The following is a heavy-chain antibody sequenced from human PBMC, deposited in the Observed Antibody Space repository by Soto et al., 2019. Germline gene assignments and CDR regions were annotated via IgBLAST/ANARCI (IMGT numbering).Heavy chain of an antibody. CDR3: ARERSSRDTAYDASDYYYYYMDV. CDR1: GYTFTSYY. D-gene: IGHD3-10*01. V-gene: IGHV1-46*03. J-gene: IGHJ6*03. Sequence: QVQLVQSGAEVKKPGASLKVSCKSSGYTFTSYYIHWVRQAPGQGLEWMGLINPSNGATTHAQRFRGRLTMTRDTSTSTVDMELSSLRSEDTALYFCARERSSRDTAYDASDYYYYYMDVWGKGTTVTVSS. CDR2: INPSNGAT.